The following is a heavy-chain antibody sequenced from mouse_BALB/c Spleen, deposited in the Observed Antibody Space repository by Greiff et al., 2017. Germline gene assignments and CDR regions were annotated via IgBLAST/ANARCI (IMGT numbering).Heavy chain of an antibody. CDR1: GYTFTSYY. D-gene: IGHD1-1*01. CDR2: INPSNGGT. V-gene: IGHV1S81*02. CDR3: TRNYGRGAMNY. Sequence: QVQLQQSGAELVKPGASVKLSCKASGYTFTSYYMYWVKQRPGQGLEWIGEINPSNGGTNFNEKFKSKATLTVDKSSSTAYMQLSSLTSEDSAVYYCTRNYGRGAMNYWGQGTSVTVSS. J-gene: IGHJ4*01.